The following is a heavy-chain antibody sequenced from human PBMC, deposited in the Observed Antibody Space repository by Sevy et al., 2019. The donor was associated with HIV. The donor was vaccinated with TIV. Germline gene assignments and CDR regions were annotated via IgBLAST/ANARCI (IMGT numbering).Heavy chain of an antibody. CDR2: FGIAGDT. Sequence: GESLKISCAASGFTFSFYDMHWVRQATGKGLEWVSGFGIAGDTYYAGSVKGRFTISRDNAKNSLYLQMNSLRAGDTAVYYCARKSTSYSHFDYWSQGTLVTVSS. CDR1: GFTFSFYD. J-gene: IGHJ4*02. CDR3: ARKSTSYSHFDY. V-gene: IGHV3-13*01. D-gene: IGHD1-26*01.